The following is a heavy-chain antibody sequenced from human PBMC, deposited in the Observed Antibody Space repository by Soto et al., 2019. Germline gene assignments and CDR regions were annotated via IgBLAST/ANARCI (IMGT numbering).Heavy chain of an antibody. CDR2: LYYGRSA. V-gene: IGHV4-59*01. J-gene: IGHJ4*02. Sequence: QVQLQESGPGLVKPSETLSLTCAVSGDSISSYYCMWIRQPPGKGLESIGYLYYGRSANYNPSLKSRVTLSVDTSTNPCSLTRSSMTAADTAVYSCALRSMAVVPEYWGQGTLVTVSS. CDR3: ALRSMAVVPEY. D-gene: IGHD3-22*01. CDR1: GDSISSYY.